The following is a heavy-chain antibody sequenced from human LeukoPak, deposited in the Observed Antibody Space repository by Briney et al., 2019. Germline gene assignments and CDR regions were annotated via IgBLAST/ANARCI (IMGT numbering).Heavy chain of an antibody. D-gene: IGHD3-16*01. CDR2: ISSSSSYI. CDR3: ARDLLSGTLWY. CDR1: GFTFSGYS. Sequence: PGVSLRLSCAASGFTFSGYSMNWAPQAPAKGLECGPSISSSSSYIYYADSVKGRFTISRDNAKNPLYLQMNSLRAEDTAVYYCARDLLSGTLWYWGQGTLVTVSS. J-gene: IGHJ4*02. V-gene: IGHV3-21*01.